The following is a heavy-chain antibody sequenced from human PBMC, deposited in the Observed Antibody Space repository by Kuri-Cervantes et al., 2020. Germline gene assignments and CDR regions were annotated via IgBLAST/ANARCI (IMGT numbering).Heavy chain of an antibody. CDR2: IIHSGST. J-gene: IGHJ5*02. V-gene: IGHV4-34*12. Sequence: SETLSLTCAVYGGSLSGYYWSWIRQPPGKGLEWIEEIIHSGSTNYNPSLKSRVTISLDTSKNQFSLKLSSVTAADTALYYCARHGVYRCDPWGQVVLVTVSS. CDR3: ARHGVYRCDP. CDR1: GGSLSGYY. D-gene: IGHD5/OR15-5a*01.